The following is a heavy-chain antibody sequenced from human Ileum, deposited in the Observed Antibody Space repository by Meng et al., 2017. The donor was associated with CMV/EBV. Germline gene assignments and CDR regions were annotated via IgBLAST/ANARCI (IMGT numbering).Heavy chain of an antibody. V-gene: IGHV4-4*02. J-gene: IGHJ4*01. CDR1: GLSVSNDYW. CDR3: ASSSGWWRIDY. D-gene: IGHD6-19*01. CDR2: VSQDGRT. Sequence: VQLQESGPRLVTPSRTLSLTCALSGLSVSNDYWWTWVGQAPGKGLEWIGKVSQDGRTNSNPSLKSRLSMSVDKSKNQFSLNLRSVTAEDTASYFCASSSGWWRIDYWGHGTLVTVSS.